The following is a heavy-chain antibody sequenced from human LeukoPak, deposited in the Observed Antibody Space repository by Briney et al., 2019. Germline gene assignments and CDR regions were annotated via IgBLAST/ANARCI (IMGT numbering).Heavy chain of an antibody. CDR2: IDPSDSHT. V-gene: IGHV5-10-1*01. D-gene: IGHD1-26*01. CDR1: GYTYTNYW. CDR3: VRPGPSGSYAY. J-gene: IGHJ4*02. Sequence: GESLKISCKGSGYTYTNYWIIWVRQMPGKGLEWMGRIDPSDSHTNYSPSFQGHVTISADKSISTAYLQWSSLKASDTAVYYCVRPGPSGSYAYWGPGTLVIVSS.